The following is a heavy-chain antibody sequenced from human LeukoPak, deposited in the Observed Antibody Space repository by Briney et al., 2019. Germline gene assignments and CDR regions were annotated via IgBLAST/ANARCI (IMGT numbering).Heavy chain of an antibody. D-gene: IGHD1-26*01. J-gene: IGHJ4*02. V-gene: IGHV1-46*01. Sequence: GASVKVSCKASGYTFTSYYMHWVRQAPGQGLEWMGIINPSGGSTSYAQKFQGRVTMSRDMSTSTVYMELSSLRSEDTAVYYCARDYGGSYGLDYWGQGTLVTVSS. CDR2: INPSGGST. CDR3: ARDYGGSYGLDY. CDR1: GYTFTSYY.